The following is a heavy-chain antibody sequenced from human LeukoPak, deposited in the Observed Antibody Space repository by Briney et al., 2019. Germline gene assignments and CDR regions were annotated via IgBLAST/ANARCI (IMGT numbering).Heavy chain of an antibody. J-gene: IGHJ4*02. Sequence: PGGSLRLSCAASGFTFSSYAMSWVRQAPGKGLEWVSAIDPSSTYIYYADSVKGRFTISRDNAENSLYLQMNSLRVEDTAVYYCARPPTVLGGYCSSPSCQADYWGQGTLVTVSS. CDR2: IDPSSTYI. V-gene: IGHV3-21*01. CDR3: ARPPTVLGGYCSSPSCQADY. CDR1: GFTFSSYA. D-gene: IGHD2-2*01.